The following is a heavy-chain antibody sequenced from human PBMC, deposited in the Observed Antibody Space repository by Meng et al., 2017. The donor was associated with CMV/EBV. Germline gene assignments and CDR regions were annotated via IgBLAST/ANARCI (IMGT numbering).Heavy chain of an antibody. CDR1: GGSFSGYY. CDR3: ARVWTGN. D-gene: IGHD3/OR15-3a*01. J-gene: IGHJ4*02. CDR2: INHSGST. V-gene: IGHV4-34*01. Sequence: SETLSLTCAVYGGSFSGYYWSWIRQPPGKGLEWIGEINHSGSTNYNPSLKSRVTISVDTSKNQFSLKLSSVTAAETAVYYCARVWTGNWGQGTLVTVSS.